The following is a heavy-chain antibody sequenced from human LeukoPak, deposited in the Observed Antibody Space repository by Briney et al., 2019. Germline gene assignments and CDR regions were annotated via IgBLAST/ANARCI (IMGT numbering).Heavy chain of an antibody. CDR2: ICTSGRT. V-gene: IGHV4-4*07. Sequence: SETLSLTCTVSGGTISSYYWIWLRQPAGKGLEWIGRICTSGRTNHKPSLRSRVTMSVDTPKNQFSQKPSSVTAADTAVYYCAVARGYCSSTSCYRYMDVWGKGTTVTVSS. CDR3: AVARGYCSSTSCYRYMDV. D-gene: IGHD2-2*02. J-gene: IGHJ6*03. CDR1: GGTISSYY.